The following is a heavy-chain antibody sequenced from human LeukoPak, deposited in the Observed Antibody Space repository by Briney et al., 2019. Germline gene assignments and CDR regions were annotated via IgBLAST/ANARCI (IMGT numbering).Heavy chain of an antibody. CDR2: SHTSGST. D-gene: IGHD2-21*01. J-gene: IGHJ5*02. CDR1: GGSISSYY. Sequence: PSETLSLTCTVSGGSISSYYWSWIRQPPGKGLEWIGYSHTSGSTNYNPSLKSRVTISVDTSKNQFSLKLSSVTAADTAVYYCARCGGYPVGQNWFDPWGQGTLVTVST. V-gene: IGHV4-4*09. CDR3: ARCGGYPVGQNWFDP.